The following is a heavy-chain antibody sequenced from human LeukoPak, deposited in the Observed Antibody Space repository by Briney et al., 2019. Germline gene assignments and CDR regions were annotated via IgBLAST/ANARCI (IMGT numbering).Heavy chain of an antibody. V-gene: IGHV3-21*01. Sequence: GGSLRLSCTASGFTFSSYSLNWVRQAPGKGLEWVSSVSTGSNYIYYADSVKGRFTISRDNDKNSLYLQMNSLRVEDTAVYYCARGNYYCGGDCYTAEYFQHWGQGTLVTVSS. CDR1: GFTFSSYS. D-gene: IGHD2-21*02. CDR2: VSTGSNYI. CDR3: ARGNYYCGGDCYTAEYFQH. J-gene: IGHJ1*01.